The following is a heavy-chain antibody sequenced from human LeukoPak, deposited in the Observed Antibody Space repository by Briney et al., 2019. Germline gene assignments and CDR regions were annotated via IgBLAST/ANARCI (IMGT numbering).Heavy chain of an antibody. CDR3: AKGHNYYDSAGYYAFDQ. Sequence: TGGSLRLSCAASGFIFNYAGMHWVRQAPGKGLEWVSFIRYDGSIEYYPDSVKGRFTISRDNSKNTLSLQMNSLRAEDTAVYYCAKGHNYYDSAGYYAFDQWGQGTLVTVSP. CDR2: IRYDGSIE. D-gene: IGHD3-22*01. J-gene: IGHJ4*02. CDR1: GFIFNYAG. V-gene: IGHV3-30*02.